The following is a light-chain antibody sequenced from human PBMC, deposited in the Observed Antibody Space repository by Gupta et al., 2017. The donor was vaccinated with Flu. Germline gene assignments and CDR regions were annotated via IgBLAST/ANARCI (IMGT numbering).Light chain of an antibody. V-gene: IGLV3-21*02. Sequence: GQTARITCGGNNIGSKSGHWYQQKPGQANVLVGDDDSARPSGITERLAGYNAGKTAKPTISRVEAGEEAYYSGKVWDSSSDQKVFGGGTKLTVL. CDR1: NIGSKS. J-gene: IGLJ3*02. CDR2: DDS. CDR3: KVWDSSSDQKV.